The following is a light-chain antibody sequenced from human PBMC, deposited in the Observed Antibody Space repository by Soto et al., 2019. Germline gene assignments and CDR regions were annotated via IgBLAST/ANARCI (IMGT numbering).Light chain of an antibody. CDR3: QVWDSSSDVV. J-gene: IGLJ2*01. V-gene: IGLV3-21*04. Sequence: YELTQPPSVSVAPGKTARITCGGNNIGSKSVHWYQQKPGQAPVLVIYYDSDRPSGIPERFSGSNSGNTATLTISRVEAGDEADYYCQVWDSSSDVVFGGGTKLTVL. CDR2: YDS. CDR1: NIGSKS.